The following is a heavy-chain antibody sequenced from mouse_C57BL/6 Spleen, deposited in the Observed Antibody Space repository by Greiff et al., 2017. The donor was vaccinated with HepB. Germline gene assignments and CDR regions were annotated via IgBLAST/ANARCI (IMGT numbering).Heavy chain of an antibody. D-gene: IGHD1-1*01. J-gene: IGHJ4*01. V-gene: IGHV5-16*01. CDR2: INYDGSST. CDR1: GFTFSDYY. Sequence: DVMLVESEGGLVQPGSSMKLSCTASGFTFSDYYMAWVRQVPEKGLEWVANINYDGSSTYYLDSLKSRFIISRDNAKNILYLQMSSLKSEDTATYYCARYFPDYYGSSYDYYAMDYWGQGTAVTVSS. CDR3: ARYFPDYYGSSYDYYAMDY.